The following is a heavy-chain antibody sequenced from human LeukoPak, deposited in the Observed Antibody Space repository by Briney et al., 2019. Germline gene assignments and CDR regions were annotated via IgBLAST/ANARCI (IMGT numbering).Heavy chain of an antibody. CDR2: IYSDDGT. D-gene: IGHD1-26*01. J-gene: IGHJ3*02. CDR1: GLTVSSNY. Sequence: PGGSLRLSCAASGLTVSSNYMSWVRQAPGKGLEWVSVIYSDDGTYYADSVRGRFTISRDNSKNTLYLQMNSLRAEDTAVYYCARDGRVGATRLNIWGQGTMVTVSS. CDR3: ARDGRVGATRLNI. V-gene: IGHV3-66*02.